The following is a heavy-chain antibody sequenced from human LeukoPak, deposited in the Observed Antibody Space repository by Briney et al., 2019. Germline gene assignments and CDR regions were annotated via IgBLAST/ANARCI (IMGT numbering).Heavy chain of an antibody. V-gene: IGHV1-69*04. J-gene: IGHJ4*02. D-gene: IGHD6-19*01. CDR1: GGTFSSYA. Sequence: SVKVSCKASGGTFSSYAISWVRQAPGQGLEWMGRIIPILGIANYAQKFQGRVTITADKSTSTAYMELSSLRSEDTAVYYCASLRAYSSGWSRCYFDYWGQGTLVTVSS. CDR2: IIPILGIA. CDR3: ASLRAYSSGWSRCYFDY.